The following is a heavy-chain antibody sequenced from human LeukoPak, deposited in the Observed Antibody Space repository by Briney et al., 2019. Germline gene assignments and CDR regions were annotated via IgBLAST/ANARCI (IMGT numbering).Heavy chain of an antibody. V-gene: IGHV4-59*01. Sequence: SETLSLTCTVSGGSISTYYWSWIRQPPGKGLEWIGYIYYTGSTNYNPSLKSRVTISVDASKNQFSLKLNSMTAADTALYYCARGLSWGPYYFDYWGQGTLVTVSS. J-gene: IGHJ4*02. CDR3: ARGLSWGPYYFDY. D-gene: IGHD7-27*01. CDR2: IYYTGST. CDR1: GGSISTYY.